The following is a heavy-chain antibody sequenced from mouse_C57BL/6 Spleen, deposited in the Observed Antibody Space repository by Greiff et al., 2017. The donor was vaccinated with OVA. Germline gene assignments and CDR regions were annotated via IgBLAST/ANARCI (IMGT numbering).Heavy chain of an antibody. Sequence: QVQLQQPGAELVKPGASVKLSCKASGYTFTSYWMHWVKQRPGQGLEWIGMIHPNSGSTNYNEKFKSKATLTVDKSSSTAYMQLSSLTSEDSAVYYCARSERYGSLFDYWGKGTTLTVSS. V-gene: IGHV1-64*01. CDR3: ARSERYGSLFDY. CDR2: IHPNSGST. D-gene: IGHD1-1*01. CDR1: GYTFTSYW. J-gene: IGHJ2*01.